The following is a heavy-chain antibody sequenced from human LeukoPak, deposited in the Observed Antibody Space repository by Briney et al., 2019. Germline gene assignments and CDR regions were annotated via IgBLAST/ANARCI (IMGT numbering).Heavy chain of an antibody. D-gene: IGHD2-15*01. CDR1: GYSINNYW. V-gene: IGHV5-51*01. Sequence: GESLKISCQGSGYSINNYWIAWVRQMPGKGLEWMGIIYPADSDIRYSPSFQGQVTISADKSISTAYLQWNSLKASDTAMYYCARRYCSGGTCYFFDYWGQGTLVTVPS. J-gene: IGHJ4*02. CDR2: IYPADSDI. CDR3: ARRYCSGGTCYFFDY.